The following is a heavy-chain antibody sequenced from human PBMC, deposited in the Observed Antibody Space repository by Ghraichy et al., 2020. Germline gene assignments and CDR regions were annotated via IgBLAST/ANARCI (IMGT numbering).Heavy chain of an antibody. J-gene: IGHJ5*02. D-gene: IGHD2-15*01. Sequence: GGSLRLSCAASGFTFSSYAMSWVRQAPGKGLEWVSAISGSGGSTYYADSVKGRFTISRDNSKNTLYLQMNSLRAEDTAVYYCAKDQGYCSGGSCDYNWFDPWGQGTLVTVSS. V-gene: IGHV3-23*01. CDR3: AKDQGYCSGGSCDYNWFDP. CDR1: GFTFSSYA. CDR2: ISGSGGST.